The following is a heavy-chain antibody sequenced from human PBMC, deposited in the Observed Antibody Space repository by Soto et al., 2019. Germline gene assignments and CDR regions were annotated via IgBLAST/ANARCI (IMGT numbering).Heavy chain of an antibody. CDR1: GGSMSSHY. Sequence: KRSETLSLTCTVSGGSMSSHYWTWLRQPPGKGLEWIGYISYSGSSYYNPSLKSRVTISADTSRDQFSLRLTSVIAADTAVYFCARADPDASVGFWGQGTLVTVSS. CDR2: ISYSGSS. CDR3: ARADPDASVGF. J-gene: IGHJ4*02. D-gene: IGHD3-16*01. V-gene: IGHV4-59*11.